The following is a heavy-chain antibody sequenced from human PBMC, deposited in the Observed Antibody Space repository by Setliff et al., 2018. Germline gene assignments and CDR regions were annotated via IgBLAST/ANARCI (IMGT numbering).Heavy chain of an antibody. J-gene: IGHJ6*03. CDR1: GGSISSGVYY. V-gene: IGHV4-39*01. CDR2: IYHGGKT. D-gene: IGHD3-3*01. CDR3: ARMSGFLYIDV. Sequence: SETLSLTCTVSGGSISSGVYYWGWIRQPPGKGLEWIGRIYHGGKTYYNTSLERRLTISVDTSKNQFSLKLSSVTAADTAVYYCARMSGFLYIDVWGKGTTVTVSS.